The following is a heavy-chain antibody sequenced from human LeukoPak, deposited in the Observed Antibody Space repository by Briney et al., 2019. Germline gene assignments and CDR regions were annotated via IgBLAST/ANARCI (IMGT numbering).Heavy chain of an antibody. CDR1: GYTFTSYG. V-gene: IGHV1-18*04. D-gene: IGHD3-16*02. J-gene: IGHJ4*02. Sequence: GASVKVSCKASGYTFTSYGISWVRHTPGQGLEWMGSISPYNGNTKYAENLQGRVIMTTDTSTRTAYMELRSLRSDDTAVFYCARDQYDSVWGSYRPYFDYWGQGTLVTVSS. CDR2: ISPYNGNT. CDR3: ARDQYDSVWGSYRPYFDY.